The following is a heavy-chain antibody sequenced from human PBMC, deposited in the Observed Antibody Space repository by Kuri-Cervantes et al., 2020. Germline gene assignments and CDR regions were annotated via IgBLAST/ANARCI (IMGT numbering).Heavy chain of an antibody. Sequence: SVKVSCKASGGTFSSYAISWVRQAPGQGLEWMGGIIPIFGTANYAQKFQGRVTITADKSTSTAYMELSSLRSEDTAVYHCARGDGSGSYYRSYYYYYYMDVWGKGTTVTVSS. CDR2: IIPIFGTA. CDR1: GGTFSSYA. V-gene: IGHV1-69*06. CDR3: ARGDGSGSYYRSYYYYYYMDV. D-gene: IGHD3-10*01. J-gene: IGHJ6*03.